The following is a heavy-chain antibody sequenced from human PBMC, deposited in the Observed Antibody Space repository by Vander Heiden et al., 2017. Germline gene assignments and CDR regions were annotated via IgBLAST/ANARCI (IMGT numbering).Heavy chain of an antibody. D-gene: IGHD1-1*01. Sequence: QVQLVQSGAEVKKPGASVTISCKAPGYTFTHLYRHWVRQGPGQGLEWMGVIHPDNGNTNYAQKFQGRLTMTRDTSTTTIYMELNSLTSEDTAMYYCARDNEAFDFWGLGTMVTVSS. V-gene: IGHV1-46*01. J-gene: IGHJ3*01. CDR2: IHPDNGNT. CDR1: GYTFTHLY. CDR3: ARDNEAFDF.